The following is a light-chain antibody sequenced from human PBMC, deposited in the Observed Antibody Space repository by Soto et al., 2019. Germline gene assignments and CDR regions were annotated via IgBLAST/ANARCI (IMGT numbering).Light chain of an antibody. J-gene: IGLJ2*01. V-gene: IGLV2-23*01. CDR1: SSDVGSYNL. CDR2: EGS. Sequence: QSALXQPASVSGSPGQSITISCTGTSSDVGSYNLVSWYQQHPGKAPKLMIYEGSKRPSGVSNRFSGSKSGNTASLTISGLQAEDEADYYCCSYAGSSTPVVFGGGTQLTVL. CDR3: CSYAGSSTPVV.